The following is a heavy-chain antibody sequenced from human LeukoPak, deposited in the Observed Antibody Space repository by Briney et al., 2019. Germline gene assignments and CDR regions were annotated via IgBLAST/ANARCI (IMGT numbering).Heavy chain of an antibody. CDR3: ARHGSSGVVITNFDY. J-gene: IGHJ4*02. CDR2: MFYSGIT. Sequence: SETLSLTCSVSGGSISSSDYYWGWIRQPPGKGLEWIGTMFYSGITYYSPSLKSRVTISVDTSKNQFSLKLSPVTAADTAVYFCARHGSSGVVITNFDYWGQGTLVTVSS. V-gene: IGHV4-39*01. CDR1: GGSISSSDYY. D-gene: IGHD3-3*01.